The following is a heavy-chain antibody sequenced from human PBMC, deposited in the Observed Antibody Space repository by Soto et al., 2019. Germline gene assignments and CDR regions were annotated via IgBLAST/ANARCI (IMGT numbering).Heavy chain of an antibody. D-gene: IGHD2-2*01. CDR3: ARLIGYCSSTSCYSGAYYYYGMDV. CDR1: GYSFTIYL. Sequence: GESLNISCTGSGYSFTIYLISWVRPLPGKGLEWMGRIDPSDSYTNYSPSFQGHVTISADKSISTAYLQWSSLKASDTAMYYCARLIGYCSSTSCYSGAYYYYGMDVWGQGTTVTVSS. V-gene: IGHV5-10-1*01. J-gene: IGHJ6*02. CDR2: IDPSDSYT.